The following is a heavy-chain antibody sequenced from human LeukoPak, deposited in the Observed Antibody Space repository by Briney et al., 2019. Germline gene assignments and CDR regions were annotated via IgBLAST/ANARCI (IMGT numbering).Heavy chain of an antibody. Sequence: ASVKVSCKASGYTFTRYGISWVRQAPGQGPEWMGWISDNNVNTNYAQKFQGRVTMSTDTSTNTAYMELRSLRSDDTAVYYCARDGGYYYDSSGYYFEYWGQGTLVTVSS. CDR1: GYTFTRYG. CDR2: ISDNNVNT. CDR3: ARDGGYYYDSSGYYFEY. J-gene: IGHJ4*02. D-gene: IGHD3-22*01. V-gene: IGHV1-18*01.